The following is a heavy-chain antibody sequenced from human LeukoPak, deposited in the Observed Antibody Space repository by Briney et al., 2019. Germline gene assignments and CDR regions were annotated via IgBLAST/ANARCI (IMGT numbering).Heavy chain of an antibody. CDR2: FDPEDGET. D-gene: IGHD6-19*01. V-gene: IGHV1-24*01. J-gene: IGHJ5*02. CDR3: ATEARGWYADWFDP. Sequence: ASVKVSCKVSGYTLTELSMHWVRQAPGKGLEWMGGFDPEDGETIYAQEFQGRVTMTEDTSTDTAYMELSSLRSEDTAVYYCATEARGWYADWFDPWGQGTLVTVSS. CDR1: GYTLTELS.